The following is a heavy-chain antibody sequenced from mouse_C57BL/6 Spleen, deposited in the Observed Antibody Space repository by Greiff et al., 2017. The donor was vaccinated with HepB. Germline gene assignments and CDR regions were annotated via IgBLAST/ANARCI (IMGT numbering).Heavy chain of an antibody. J-gene: IGHJ2*01. CDR2: ISSGSSTI. Sequence: EVHLVESGGGLVKPGGSLKLSCAASGFTFSDYGMHWVRQAPEKGLEWVAYISSGSSTIYYADTVKGRFTISRDNAKNTLFLQMTSLRSEDTAMYYCARDGYDPYYFDYWGQGTTLTVSS. CDR1: GFTFSDYG. V-gene: IGHV5-17*01. D-gene: IGHD2-2*01. CDR3: ARDGYDPYYFDY.